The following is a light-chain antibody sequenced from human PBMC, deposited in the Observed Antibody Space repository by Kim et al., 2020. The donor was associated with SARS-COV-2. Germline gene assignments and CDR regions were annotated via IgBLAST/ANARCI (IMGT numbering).Light chain of an antibody. CDR1: ISDVGTYNY. Sequence: PGQSVTISCTGTISDVGTYNYVSWYQQNPGKAPKLMIYDVTKRPSGVPDRFSGSKSGNTASLTISGLQAEDEAEYYCCSYAGSYTLFGGGTQLTVL. V-gene: IGLV2-11*01. CDR3: CSYAGSYTL. CDR2: DVT. J-gene: IGLJ3*02.